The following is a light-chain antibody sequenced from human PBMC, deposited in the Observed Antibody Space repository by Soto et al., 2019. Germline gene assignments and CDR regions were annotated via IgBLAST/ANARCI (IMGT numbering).Light chain of an antibody. CDR2: GAS. J-gene: IGKJ4*01. CDR3: QQYGGSPPT. V-gene: IGKV3-20*01. Sequence: IVLTQSPGTLSLSPGERATLSCRASQTVRSNDLAWYQQKPGQAPRLVISGASYRTTGIPDRFSGSGSGTDFTLSISRMEPEDFAVYFCQQYGGSPPTFGGGTKVDIK. CDR1: QTVRSND.